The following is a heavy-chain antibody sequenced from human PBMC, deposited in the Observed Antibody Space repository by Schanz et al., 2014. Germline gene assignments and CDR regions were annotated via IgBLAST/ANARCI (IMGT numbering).Heavy chain of an antibody. J-gene: IGHJ6*02. CDR2: ISTSNGNT. CDR3: ARVQDDILTGSEYYYGMDV. Sequence: QVQLVQSGAEVKKPGASVKVSCKTSGYTFSDYGITWVRQAPGQGREWMGWISTSNGNTNYIQKLQGRVTMTTDTSTSTAYMELRSLRSDDTAVYYCARVQDDILTGSEYYYGMDVWGQGTTVTVSS. CDR1: GYTFSDYG. V-gene: IGHV1-18*01. D-gene: IGHD3-9*01.